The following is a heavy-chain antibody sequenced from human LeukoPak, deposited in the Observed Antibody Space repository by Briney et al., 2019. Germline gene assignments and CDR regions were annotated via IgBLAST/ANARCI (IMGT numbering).Heavy chain of an antibody. D-gene: IGHD7-27*01. Sequence: PSETLSLTCTVSGGSMYDYYWSWFRQPPGKGLEWIGYVYYSGSTEYNPSLRSRVTISLEMSKHQFSLNLTSVTAADTAVYYCASNTGTVFDYWGQGALVTVSS. V-gene: IGHV4-59*01. CDR3: ASNTGTVFDY. CDR2: VYYSGST. J-gene: IGHJ4*02. CDR1: GGSMYDYY.